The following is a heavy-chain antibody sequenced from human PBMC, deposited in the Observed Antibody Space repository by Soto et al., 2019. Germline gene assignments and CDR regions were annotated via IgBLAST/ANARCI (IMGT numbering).Heavy chain of an antibody. CDR1: GFTFSSYA. CDR2: ISSNGGST. V-gene: IGHV3-64D*08. J-gene: IGHJ4*02. CDR3: VIGKKFDY. Sequence: GGSLRLSCSASGFTFSSYAMYWVRQAPGKGLEYVSGISSNGGSTYYADSVKGRFTISRDNSKSTLYLQMSSLRAEDTAVYYCVIGKKFDYWGQGSLVTVSS.